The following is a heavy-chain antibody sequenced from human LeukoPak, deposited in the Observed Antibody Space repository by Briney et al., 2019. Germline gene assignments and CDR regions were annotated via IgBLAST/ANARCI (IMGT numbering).Heavy chain of an antibody. J-gene: IGHJ4*02. CDR3: APRVVVITAPFDY. D-gene: IGHD2-21*01. CDR2: IRYDGTDK. V-gene: IGHV3-30*02. Sequence: PGGSLRLSCAASGFTFSSFGMHWVRQAPGKGLEWVAFIRYDGTDKYYADPVKGRFTISRDNSKNTLYLQMNSLRPEDTAVYYCAPRVVVITAPFDYWGQGTLVTVSS. CDR1: GFTFSSFG.